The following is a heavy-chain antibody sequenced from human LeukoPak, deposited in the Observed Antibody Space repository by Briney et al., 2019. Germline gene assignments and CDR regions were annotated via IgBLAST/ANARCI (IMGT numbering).Heavy chain of an antibody. Sequence: SETLSLTCAVYGGSFSGYYWSWIRQPPGKGLEWIGEINHSGSTNYNPSLKSRVTISVDTSKNQFSLKLSSVTAADTAVYYCARGRNYDFWSGYKYYFDYWGQGTLVTVSS. J-gene: IGHJ4*02. V-gene: IGHV4-34*01. CDR1: GGSFSGYY. CDR3: ARGRNYDFWSGYKYYFDY. CDR2: INHSGST. D-gene: IGHD3-3*01.